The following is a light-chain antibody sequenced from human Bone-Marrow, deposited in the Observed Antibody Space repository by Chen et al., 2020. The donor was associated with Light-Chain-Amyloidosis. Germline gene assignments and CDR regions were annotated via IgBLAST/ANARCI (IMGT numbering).Light chain of an antibody. CDR2: GAF. CDR3: QQYNDWPRT. Sequence: EIVMTQSPATLSLSPGERATLSCRASHSVSSNLAWYQQKPGQAPRLLIYGAFNRATGIPARFSGGGSGTEFTLTISSLQSEDFAVYYCQQYNDWPRTFGQGIRVEIK. J-gene: IGKJ1*01. CDR1: HSVSSN. V-gene: IGKV3-15*01.